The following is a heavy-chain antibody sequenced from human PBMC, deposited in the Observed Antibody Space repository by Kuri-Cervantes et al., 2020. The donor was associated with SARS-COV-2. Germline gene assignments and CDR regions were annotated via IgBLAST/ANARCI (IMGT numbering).Heavy chain of an antibody. J-gene: IGHJ3*02. Sequence: GESLKISFAASGFTFSSYAMSWVRQAPGKGLEWVSATSGSGGSTYYADSVKGRFTISRDNSKNTLYLQMNSLRAEDTAVYYCAKDWLPDDAFDIWGQGTMVTVSS. D-gene: IGHD6-19*01. V-gene: IGHV3-23*01. CDR3: AKDWLPDDAFDI. CDR1: GFTFSSYA. CDR2: TSGSGGST.